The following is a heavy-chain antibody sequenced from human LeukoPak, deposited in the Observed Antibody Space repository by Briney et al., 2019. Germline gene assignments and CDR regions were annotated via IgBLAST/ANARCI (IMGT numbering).Heavy chain of an antibody. CDR3: ARVAALWFVDY. J-gene: IGHJ4*02. Sequence: GGSLRLPCAASGFTFSSYWMSWVRQAPGKGLEWVANIKQDGSEKYYVDSVKGRFTISRDNAKNSLYLQMNSLRAEDTAVYYCARVAALWFVDYWGQGTLVTVSS. D-gene: IGHD6-6*01. CDR2: IKQDGSEK. V-gene: IGHV3-7*01. CDR1: GFTFSSYW.